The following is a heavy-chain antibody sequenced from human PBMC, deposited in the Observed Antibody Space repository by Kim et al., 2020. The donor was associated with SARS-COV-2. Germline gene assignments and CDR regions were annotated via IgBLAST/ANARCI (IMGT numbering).Heavy chain of an antibody. V-gene: IGHV3-21*06. Sequence: GGSLRLSCAASGFSFSDYSMNWVRLAPGKGLEWVSSISDSSTYIYYADSVKGRFTISRDNAKNLMYLQMNSLRAEDTAVYYCARDRDGSGIYIRLDPWGHGPLVTVSS. CDR1: GFSFSDYS. J-gene: IGHJ5*02. CDR2: ISDSSTYI. CDR3: ARDRDGSGIYIRLDP. D-gene: IGHD3-10*01.